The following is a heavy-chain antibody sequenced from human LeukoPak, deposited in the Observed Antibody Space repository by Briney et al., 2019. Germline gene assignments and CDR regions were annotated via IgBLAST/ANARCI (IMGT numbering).Heavy chain of an antibody. D-gene: IGHD3-10*01. CDR1: GVSFSSDA. V-gene: IGHV3-23*01. CDR2: ISGSGGST. J-gene: IGHJ4*02. Sequence: GGALRLSCGASGVSFSSDAMSWGRQAPGKGGEGGSGISGSGGSTNYEDSVKGRFTISRDNSKNTLYLQMNSLRAEDTAVYYCAKVRGYWGQGTLVTVSS. CDR3: AKVRGY.